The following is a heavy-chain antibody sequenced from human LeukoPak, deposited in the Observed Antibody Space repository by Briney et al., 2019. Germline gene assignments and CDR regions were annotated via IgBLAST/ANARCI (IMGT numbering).Heavy chain of an antibody. J-gene: IGHJ4*02. Sequence: PSETLSLTCSVSGGSIGNYYWSWGRQPPGKGLEWIAYVHYSGSTNYNPSLKNRVTISVDTSKNQFSLNLSSVTAADTAMYFCARNFDYWGQGILVTVSS. V-gene: IGHV4-59*01. CDR3: ARNFDY. CDR1: GGSIGNYY. CDR2: VHYSGST.